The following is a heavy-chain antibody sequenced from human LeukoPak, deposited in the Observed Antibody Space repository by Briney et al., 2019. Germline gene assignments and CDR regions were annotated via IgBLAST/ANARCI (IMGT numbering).Heavy chain of an antibody. J-gene: IGHJ4*02. CDR3: TRVGYIDEGIDY. D-gene: IGHD5-24*01. CDR2: ISYNGGNN. V-gene: IGHV3-30*03. CDR1: GFTFSNYG. Sequence: PGGSLRLSCAASGFTFSNYGMHWVRQAPGKGLEWVALISYNGGNNYYANSVKGRFTISRDNAKNSLYLQMNSLRAEDTAIYYCTRVGYIDEGIDYWGQGTLVTVSS.